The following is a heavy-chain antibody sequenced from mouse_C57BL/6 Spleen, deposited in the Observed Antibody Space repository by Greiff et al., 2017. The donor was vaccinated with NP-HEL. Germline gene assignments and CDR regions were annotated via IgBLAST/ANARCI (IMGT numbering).Heavy chain of an antibody. CDR3: TRDRDYYGSYYAMDY. D-gene: IGHD1-1*01. J-gene: IGHJ4*01. Sequence: EVKLVESGEGLVKPGGSLKLSCAASGFTFSSYAMSWVRQTPEKRLEWVAYISSGGDYIYYADTVKGRFTISRDNARNTLYLQMSSLKSEDTAMYYCTRDRDYYGSYYAMDYWGQGTSVTVSS. CDR2: ISSGGDYI. V-gene: IGHV5-9-1*02. CDR1: GFTFSSYA.